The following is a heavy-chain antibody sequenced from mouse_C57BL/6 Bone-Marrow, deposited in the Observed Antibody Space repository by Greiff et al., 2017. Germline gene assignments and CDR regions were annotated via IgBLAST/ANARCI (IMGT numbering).Heavy chain of an antibody. CDR3: ALITTVGFDY. CDR1: GYTFTSYW. Sequence: QVQLQQPGAELVKPGASVKLSCKASGYTFTSYWMHWVKQRPGQGLEWIGMIHPNSGSTNYNEKFKSKATLTVDKSSRTAYMQLSSLTSEDSAVYYCALITTVGFDYWGQGTTLTVSS. V-gene: IGHV1-64*01. J-gene: IGHJ2*01. D-gene: IGHD1-1*01. CDR2: IHPNSGST.